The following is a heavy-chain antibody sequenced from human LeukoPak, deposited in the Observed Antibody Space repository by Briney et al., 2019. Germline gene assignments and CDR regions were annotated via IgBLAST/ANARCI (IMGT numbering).Heavy chain of an antibody. Sequence: PSETLSLTCTVSGGSISSSSYYWGWIRQPPGKGLEWIGSIYYSGSTYYNPSLKSRVTISVDTSKNQFSLKLSSVTAAATALYYCARRVSGITMIVVARGSFDYWGQGTPVTVSS. CDR2: IYYSGST. J-gene: IGHJ4*02. V-gene: IGHV4-39*01. CDR1: GGSISSSSYY. D-gene: IGHD3-22*01. CDR3: ARRVSGITMIVVARGSFDY.